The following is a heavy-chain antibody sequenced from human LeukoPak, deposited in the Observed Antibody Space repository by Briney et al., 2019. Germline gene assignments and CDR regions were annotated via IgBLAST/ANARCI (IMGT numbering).Heavy chain of an antibody. CDR2: ISPSGDIR. CDR1: GFTFSNHG. D-gene: IGHD3-10*01. Sequence: GGSLRLSCAASGFTFSNHGMNWVRQAPGKGLEWVSGISPSGDIRYYADSVKGRFTISRDNSKNTLYLEVISLTAEDTAVYYCAKDDAWLRFGEWSQGTLVTVPS. J-gene: IGHJ4*02. V-gene: IGHV3-23*01. CDR3: AKDDAWLRFGE.